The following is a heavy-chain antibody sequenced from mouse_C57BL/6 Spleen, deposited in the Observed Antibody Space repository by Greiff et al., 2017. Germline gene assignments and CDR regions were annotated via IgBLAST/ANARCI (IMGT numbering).Heavy chain of an antibody. CDR1: GYTFTSYW. CDR2: IEPNSGGT. Sequence: VQLQQPGAELVKPGASVKLSCKASGYTFTSYWMHWVKQRPGRGLEWIGRIEPNSGGTKYNEKFKSKATLTVDKPSSTAYMQLSSLTSEASAVYYCASRGYDYYFDYWGQGTTLTVSS. D-gene: IGHD2-4*01. J-gene: IGHJ2*01. V-gene: IGHV1-72*01. CDR3: ASRGYDYYFDY.